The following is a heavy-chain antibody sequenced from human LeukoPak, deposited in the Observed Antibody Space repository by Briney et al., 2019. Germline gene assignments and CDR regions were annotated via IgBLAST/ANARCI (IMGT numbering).Heavy chain of an antibody. V-gene: IGHV3-23*01. CDR1: GLTLRSYA. D-gene: IGHD6-6*01. Sequence: QPGGSLRLSCAASGLTLRSYAMTWVRQAPGKGLEWVSGISASGGSTYYADSVKGRSTISRDTSKDTLNLQMNSLRAEDTAVYYCAKVRSTSFPGNFDYWGQGTLVTVSS. CDR2: ISASGGST. J-gene: IGHJ4*02. CDR3: AKVRSTSFPGNFDY.